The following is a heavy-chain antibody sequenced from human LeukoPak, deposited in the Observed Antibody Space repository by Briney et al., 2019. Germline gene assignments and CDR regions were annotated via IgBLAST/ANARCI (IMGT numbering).Heavy chain of an antibody. CDR3: ARGLFGNSSYGMDV. Sequence: SETLSLTCAVYGGSFSGYYWSWIRQPPGKGLEWIGEINHSGSTNYNPSLKSRVTISVDTSKNQFSLKLSSVTAADTAVYYCARGLFGNSSYGMDVGAQGPRVPVPS. J-gene: IGHJ6*02. CDR1: GGSFSGYY. CDR2: INHSGST. D-gene: IGHD3-10*01. V-gene: IGHV4-34*01.